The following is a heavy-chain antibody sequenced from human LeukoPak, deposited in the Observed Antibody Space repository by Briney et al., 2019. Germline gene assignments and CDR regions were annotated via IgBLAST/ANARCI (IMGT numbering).Heavy chain of an antibody. J-gene: IGHJ4*02. CDR3: SRESGPFCPFGH. V-gene: IGHV4-4*02. CDR1: GGSITTTNY. Sequence: SETLSLTCGVSGGSITTTNYWSWVRQPPGGGLEWIGEVSLAGRTRYNPSLKNRVNTSIDESKNHLYLNLASVTAADTAVYYCSRESGPFCPFGHWGQGTLVAVTS. D-gene: IGHD1-26*01. CDR2: VSLAGRT.